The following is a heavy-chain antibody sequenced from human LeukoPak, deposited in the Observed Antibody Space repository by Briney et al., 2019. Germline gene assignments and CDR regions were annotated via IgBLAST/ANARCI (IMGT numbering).Heavy chain of an antibody. CDR2: ISAYNGNT. CDR1: GYTFTSYG. CDR3: ARDRAPAGATSYYYYGMDV. Sequence: GASVKVSCKASGYTFTSYGISWVRQAPGQGLEWMGWISAYNGNTNCAQKLQGRVTMTTDTSTSTAYMELRSLRSDDTAVYYCARDRAPAGATSYYYYGMDVWGKGTTVTVSS. V-gene: IGHV1-18*04. J-gene: IGHJ6*04. D-gene: IGHD1-26*01.